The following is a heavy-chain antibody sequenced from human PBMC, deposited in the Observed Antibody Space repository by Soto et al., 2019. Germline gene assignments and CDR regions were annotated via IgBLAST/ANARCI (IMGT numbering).Heavy chain of an antibody. CDR3: ARGGYYDSSGSRNYHYYGMNV. CDR2: ISAYDDNT. V-gene: IGHV1-18*01. D-gene: IGHD3-22*01. J-gene: IGHJ6*02. Sequence: ASVKVSCKASGYTFTSYGISWVRQAPGQGLEWLGWISAYDDNTKYAQTLQGRVSMSTDTSTNTAYMELRSLRSDDTAMYYCARGGYYDSSGSRNYHYYGMNVWGQGTTVTV. CDR1: GYTFTSYG.